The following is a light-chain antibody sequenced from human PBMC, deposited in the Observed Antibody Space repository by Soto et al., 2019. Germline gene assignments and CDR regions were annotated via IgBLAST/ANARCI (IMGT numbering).Light chain of an antibody. V-gene: IGLV2-11*01. Sequence: QSALTQPRSVSGSPGQSVTISCTGTSSDVGGYNFVSWYQQHPGKAPKFMIYDVTKRPSGVPDCFSGSKSGNTASLTISGLQAEDEADYYCCSYVGSYTSYVFGTGTKLTVL. CDR2: DVT. CDR3: CSYVGSYTSYV. CDR1: SSDVGGYNF. J-gene: IGLJ1*01.